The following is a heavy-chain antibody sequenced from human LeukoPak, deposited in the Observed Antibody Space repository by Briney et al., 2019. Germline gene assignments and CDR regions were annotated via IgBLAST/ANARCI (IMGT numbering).Heavy chain of an antibody. CDR3: ARDKSYGDSEDY. V-gene: IGHV3-7*05. CDR1: GFTFSTYW. D-gene: IGHD4-17*01. Sequence: GGSLGLSCVASGFTFSTYWMSWVRQAPGKGLEWVANIKQDGSEKYYVDSVKGRFTISRDNAKNSLYLQMNSLRAEDTAVYYCARDKSYGDSEDYWGQGTLVTVSS. J-gene: IGHJ4*02. CDR2: IKQDGSEK.